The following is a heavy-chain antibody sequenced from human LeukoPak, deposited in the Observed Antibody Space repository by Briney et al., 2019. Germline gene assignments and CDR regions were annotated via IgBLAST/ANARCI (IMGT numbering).Heavy chain of an antibody. CDR1: GYTFTSYG. D-gene: IGHD3-10*01. Sequence: ASVKVSCKASGYTFTSYGISWVRQAPGQGLEWMGWISAYNGNTNYAQKLQGRVTMTTDTSTSTAYMELRSLRSDDTAVYYCAREGPNYYGSGTYMDVWGKGATVTVSS. V-gene: IGHV1-18*01. CDR3: AREGPNYYGSGTYMDV. J-gene: IGHJ6*03. CDR2: ISAYNGNT.